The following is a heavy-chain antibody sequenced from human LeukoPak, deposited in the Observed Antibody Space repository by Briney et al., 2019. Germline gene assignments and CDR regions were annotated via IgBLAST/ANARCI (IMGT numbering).Heavy chain of an antibody. CDR2: INPNSGGT. CDR3: ARGTTSVVFGI. CDR1: GYTFTGYY. J-gene: IGHJ3*02. Sequence: ASVKVSCNASGYTFTGYYMHWVRQASGQGLEWMGRINPNSGGTNYAQTFQGRVTMTRDTSITTAYLEVSSLRSDDTAVYYCARGTTSVVFGIWGQGTMVTVSS. V-gene: IGHV1-2*06. D-gene: IGHD1-7*01.